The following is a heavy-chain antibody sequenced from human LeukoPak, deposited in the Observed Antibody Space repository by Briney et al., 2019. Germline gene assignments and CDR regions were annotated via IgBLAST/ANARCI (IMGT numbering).Heavy chain of an antibody. CDR2: ISGSGGST. CDR3: AKGGSGWYGHTEKIDY. CDR1: GFTFSSYA. V-gene: IGHV3-23*01. Sequence: PGGSLRLSCAASGFTFSSYAMSWVRQAPGKGLEWVSAISGSGGSTYYADSVKGRFTISRDNSKNTLYLQMNSLRAEDTAVYYCAKGGSGWYGHTEKIDYWGQGTLVTVSS. J-gene: IGHJ4*02. D-gene: IGHD6-19*01.